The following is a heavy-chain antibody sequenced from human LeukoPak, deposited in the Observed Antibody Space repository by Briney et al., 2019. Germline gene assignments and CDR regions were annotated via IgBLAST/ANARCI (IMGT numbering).Heavy chain of an antibody. CDR2: ISYDGSNK. CDR1: GFTFSSYA. J-gene: IGHJ6*02. D-gene: IGHD3-10*01. Sequence: PGRSLRLSCAASGFTFSSYAMHWVRQAPGKGLEWVAVISYDGSNKYYADSVKGRFTISRDNSKNTLYLQMNSLRAEDTAVYYCARDVMVRGVIRKSYGMDVWGQGTTVTVSS. CDR3: ARDVMVRGVIRKSYGMDV. V-gene: IGHV3-30-3*01.